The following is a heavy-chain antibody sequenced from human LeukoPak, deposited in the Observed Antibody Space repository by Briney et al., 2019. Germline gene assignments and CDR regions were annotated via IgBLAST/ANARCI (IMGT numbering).Heavy chain of an antibody. J-gene: IGHJ4*02. V-gene: IGHV3-15*01. D-gene: IGHD3-16*02. CDR1: GFTFSSCA. CDR3: NTDPSFFVIPD. CDR2: IKSKTDGETT. Sequence: GGSLRLSCAASGFTFSSCALSWVRQAPGKGLEWVGRIKSKTDGETTDYAAPVKGRFTISRDDSKDTLYLQMNSLRTEDTAVYYCNTDPSFFVIPDWGQGTLVTVSP.